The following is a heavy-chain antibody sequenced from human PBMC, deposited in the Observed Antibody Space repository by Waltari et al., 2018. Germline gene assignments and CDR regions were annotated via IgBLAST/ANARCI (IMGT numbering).Heavy chain of an antibody. J-gene: IGHJ5*02. CDR2: IDHSGRT. Sequence: QVQLQRWGAGLLKPSETLSLTCAVYGGSFSGYYWRWIRQPPGKGLEWIGEIDHSGRTNYNPFQKRRVTISVDTSKNQFSLQRSSVTAAGTAVYYGARDLVATVGGAEAWGQGTLVTVSS. V-gene: IGHV4-34*01. CDR1: GGSFSGYY. D-gene: IGHD3-16*01. CDR3: ARDLVATVGGAEA.